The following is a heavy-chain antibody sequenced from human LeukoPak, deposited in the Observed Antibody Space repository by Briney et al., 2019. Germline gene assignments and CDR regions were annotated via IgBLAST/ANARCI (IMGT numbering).Heavy chain of an antibody. D-gene: IGHD2-15*01. CDR2: ISYDGNNQ. Sequence: GGSLRLSCAVSGFAFSSLAMHWVRQAPGKGLEWVAFISYDGNNQYYADSVKGRFTISRDNSENTLHLQMNNLRAEDTAIYYCARVGSRYCSGANCYDGFWGQGTLVSVSS. CDR3: ARVGSRYCSGANCYDGF. J-gene: IGHJ4*02. V-gene: IGHV3-30-3*01. CDR1: GFAFSSLA.